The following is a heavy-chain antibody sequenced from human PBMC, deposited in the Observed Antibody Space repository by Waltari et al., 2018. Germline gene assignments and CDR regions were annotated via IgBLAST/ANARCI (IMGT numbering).Heavy chain of an antibody. D-gene: IGHD4-17*01. CDR1: GYTFTSYD. CDR3: ARGPSRDYGDYRDFIDY. CDR2: MNPNSGNT. V-gene: IGHV1-8*03. J-gene: IGHJ4*02. Sequence: QVQLVQSGAEVKKPGSSVKVSCKASGYTFTSYDIHWVRQAPGKGLEWMGWMNPNSGNTGYAQKFQGRVTITRNTSISTAYMELSSLRSEDTAVYYCARGPSRDYGDYRDFIDYWGQGTLVTVSS.